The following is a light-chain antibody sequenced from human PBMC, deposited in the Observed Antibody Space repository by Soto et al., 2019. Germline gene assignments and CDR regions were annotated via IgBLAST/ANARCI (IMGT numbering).Light chain of an antibody. CDR3: QQYSRAPIT. J-gene: IGKJ5*01. CDR2: TAY. CDR1: QSVSRNY. V-gene: IGKV3-20*01. Sequence: EIVWTQSPGTMSLSPGEGATRSGLASQSVSRNYLAWYQQKPGQAPRLLIYTAYRRATGITDRFSGSGSGTDFTITISRLEPEDSAVYYCQQYSRAPITFGPVTRLEIK.